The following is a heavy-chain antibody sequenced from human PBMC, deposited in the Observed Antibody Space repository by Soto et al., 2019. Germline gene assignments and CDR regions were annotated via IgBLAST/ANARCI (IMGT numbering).Heavy chain of an antibody. V-gene: IGHV3-23*01. CDR2: ISGSGGST. D-gene: IGHD4-17*01. CDR3: AKIIGCYGDYPNGCYYYYYGMDV. Sequence: GGSLRLSCAASGFTFSSYAMSWVRQAPGKGLEWVSAISGSGGSTYYADSVKGRFTISRDNSKNTLYLQMNSLRAEDTAVYYCAKIIGCYGDYPNGCYYYYYGMDVWGQGTTVTVSS. J-gene: IGHJ6*02. CDR1: GFTFSSYA.